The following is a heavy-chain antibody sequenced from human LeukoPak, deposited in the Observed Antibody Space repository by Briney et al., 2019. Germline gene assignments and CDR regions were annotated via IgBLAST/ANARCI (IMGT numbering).Heavy chain of an antibody. Sequence: SETLSLTCTVSGYSISSGYYWGWIRQPPGKGLEWIGSIYHSGSTYYNPSLKSRVTISVDTSKNQFSLKLSSVTAADTAVYYCARDPSSYDILTGYHVYNWFDPWGQGTLVTVSS. CDR2: IYHSGST. D-gene: IGHD3-9*01. V-gene: IGHV4-38-2*02. CDR1: GYSISSGYY. CDR3: ARDPSSYDILTGYHVYNWFDP. J-gene: IGHJ5*02.